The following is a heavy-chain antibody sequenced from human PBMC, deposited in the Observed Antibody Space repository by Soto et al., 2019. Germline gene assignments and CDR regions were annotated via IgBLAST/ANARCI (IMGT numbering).Heavy chain of an antibody. CDR3: AKSGDFWSGYDY. CDR1: GFTFSSYA. CDR2: ISGSGGTI. D-gene: IGHD3-3*01. V-gene: IGHV3-23*01. Sequence: EVQLLESGGDLVQPGGSLRLSCEASGFTFSSYAMTWVRQAPVKGLEWVATISGSGGTINYADSVKGRFTISKDNSKNTLYLQMNSLRGEDTATSYSAKSGDFWSGYDYWGQGTLVTVSS. J-gene: IGHJ4*02.